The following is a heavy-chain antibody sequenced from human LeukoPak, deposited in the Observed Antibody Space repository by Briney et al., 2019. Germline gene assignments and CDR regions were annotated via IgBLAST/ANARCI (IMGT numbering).Heavy chain of an antibody. CDR3: ARDWYYYDSSGPINHFDY. D-gene: IGHD3-22*01. CDR1: GFTFSSYS. CDR2: ISSSSSTI. J-gene: IGHJ4*02. V-gene: IGHV3-48*02. Sequence: GGSLRLSCAASGFTFSSYSMNWDRQAPGKGLEWVSYISSSSSTIYYADSVKGRFTISRDNAKNSLYLQMNSLRDEDTAVYYCARDWYYYDSSGPINHFDYWGQGTLVTVSS.